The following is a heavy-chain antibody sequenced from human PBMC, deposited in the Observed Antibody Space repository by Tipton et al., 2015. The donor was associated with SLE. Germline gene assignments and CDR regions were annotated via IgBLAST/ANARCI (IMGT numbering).Heavy chain of an antibody. Sequence: TLSLTCSVSGGFIGSSSHYWTWIRQPPGKGLEWVGYIYYSGSTNYNPPLKSRVTISVDTSKNQFSLKLSSVTAADTAVYYCARSAGYGSNWAHFDYWGQGTLVTVSS. V-gene: IGHV4-61*01. CDR2: IYYSGST. CDR1: GGFIGSSSHY. CDR3: ARSAGYGSNWAHFDY. D-gene: IGHD6-13*01. J-gene: IGHJ4*02.